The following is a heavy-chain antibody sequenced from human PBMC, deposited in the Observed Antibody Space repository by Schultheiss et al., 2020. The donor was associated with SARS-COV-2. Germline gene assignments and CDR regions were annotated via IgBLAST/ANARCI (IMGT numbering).Heavy chain of an antibody. V-gene: IGHV1-46*03. Sequence: GESLKISCKASGYTFTSYAMHWVRQAPGQGLEWMGIINPSGGSTSYAQKFQGRVTMTRDTSTSTVYMELSSLRSEDTAVYYCARVDPGDSSSWSVGGDAFDIWGQGTMVTVSS. J-gene: IGHJ3*02. CDR2: INPSGGST. CDR3: ARVDPGDSSSWSVGGDAFDI. CDR1: GYTFTSYA. D-gene: IGHD6-13*01.